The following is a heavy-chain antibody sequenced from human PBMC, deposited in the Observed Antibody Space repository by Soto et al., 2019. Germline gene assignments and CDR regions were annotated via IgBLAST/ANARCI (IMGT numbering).Heavy chain of an antibody. CDR1: GFTFNNYG. Sequence: QVQLVESGGGVVQPGRSLRLSCAASGFTFNNYGFLWVRQAPGKGLEWVALIWSDGTRENYADSVKGRFSISRDNSKNKLYRQRGRLRAEDSAVYYCGRDLSVGASEYWGQGTLVTVSS. CDR3: GRDLSVGASEY. V-gene: IGHV3-33*01. J-gene: IGHJ4*02. D-gene: IGHD2-15*01. CDR2: IWSDGTRE.